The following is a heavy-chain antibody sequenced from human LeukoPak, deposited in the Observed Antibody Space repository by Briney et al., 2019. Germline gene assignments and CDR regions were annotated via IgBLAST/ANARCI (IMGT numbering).Heavy chain of an antibody. Sequence: GASVKVSCKVSGASLSETSIYWVRQAPAQGLEGMGGFDPEDGESIFAQRFQGRFSMTEDTSTDTAYMELRSLRPEDTAGYYCATADKWEPLDYWGQGTLVTVSS. V-gene: IGHV1-24*01. J-gene: IGHJ4*02. D-gene: IGHD1-26*01. CDR2: FDPEDGES. CDR1: GASLSETS. CDR3: ATADKWEPLDY.